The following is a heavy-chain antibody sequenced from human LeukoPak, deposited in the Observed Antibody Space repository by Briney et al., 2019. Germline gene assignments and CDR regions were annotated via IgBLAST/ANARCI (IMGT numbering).Heavy chain of an antibody. CDR3: ASPTTMTTAIEY. CDR1: GGSISSSSYY. V-gene: IGHV4-39*01. J-gene: IGHJ4*02. CDR2: IYYSGST. Sequence: SETLSLTCTVSGGSISSSSYYWGWIRQPPGKGLEWIGSIYYSGSTYYNPSLKSRVTISVDTSKNQFSLKLGSVTAADTAVYYCASPTTMTTAIEYWGQGTLVTVSS. D-gene: IGHD4-17*01.